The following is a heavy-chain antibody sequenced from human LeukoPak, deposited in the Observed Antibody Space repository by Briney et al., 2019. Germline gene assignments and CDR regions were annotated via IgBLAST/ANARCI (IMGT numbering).Heavy chain of an antibody. CDR1: GFTFSSYS. CDR3: ARGAYCGGDCYSAYYYMDV. CDR2: ISSSSSTI. V-gene: IGHV3-48*01. Sequence: GGSLRLSCAASGFTFSSYSMNWVRQAPGKGLEWVSYISSSSSTIYYADSVKGRFTISRDNAKNSLYLQMNSLRAEDTAVYYCARGAYCGGDCYSAYYYMDVWGKGTTVTVSS. J-gene: IGHJ6*03. D-gene: IGHD2-21*02.